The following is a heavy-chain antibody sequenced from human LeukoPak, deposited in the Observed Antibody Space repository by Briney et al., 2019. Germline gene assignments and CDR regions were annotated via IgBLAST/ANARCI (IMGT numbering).Heavy chain of an antibody. CDR1: GFTFSSYA. V-gene: IGHV3-30-3*01. CDR2: ISYDGSNK. CDR3: VRDDWNHEDLFDL. J-gene: IGHJ4*02. D-gene: IGHD1-1*01. Sequence: GGSLRLSCAASGFTFSSYAMHWVRQAPGKGLEWVAVISYDGSNKYYADSVKGRFTISRDNSKNTLYLQMNSLRGDDTAVYYCVRDDWNHEDLFDLWGQGTLATVSS.